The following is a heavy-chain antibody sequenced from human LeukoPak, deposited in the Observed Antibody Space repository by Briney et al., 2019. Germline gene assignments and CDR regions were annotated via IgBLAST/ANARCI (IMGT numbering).Heavy chain of an antibody. V-gene: IGHV4-34*01. Sequence: SETLSLTCAVYGGSFSGYYWSWIRQPPGKGLEWIGEINHSGSTNYNPSLKSRVTISVDTSKNQFSLKLSSVTAADTAVYYCARDRGIQLWLRWLDPWGQGTLVTVSS. CDR1: GGSFSGYY. J-gene: IGHJ5*02. D-gene: IGHD5-18*01. CDR2: INHSGST. CDR3: ARDRGIQLWLRWLDP.